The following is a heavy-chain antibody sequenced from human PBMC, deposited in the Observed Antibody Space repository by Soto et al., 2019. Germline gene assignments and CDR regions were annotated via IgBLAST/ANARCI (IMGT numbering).Heavy chain of an antibody. CDR3: AVVRGVTNLDY. J-gene: IGHJ4*02. D-gene: IGHD3-10*01. V-gene: IGHV1-69*02. CDR2: IILILGIA. Sequence: QVQLVQSGAEVKKPGSSVKVSCKASGGTFSSYTISWLRKAPGQGLEWMGRIILILGIANYAQKFQGRVPITGDKATSAAYMELSRLRSEDTAVYDCAVVRGVTNLDYWGQGALVTVSS. CDR1: GGTFSSYT.